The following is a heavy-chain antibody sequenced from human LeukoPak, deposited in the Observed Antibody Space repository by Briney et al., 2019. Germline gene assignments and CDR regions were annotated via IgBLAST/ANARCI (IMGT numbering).Heavy chain of an antibody. CDR2: ISYSGST. V-gene: IGHV4-59*01. J-gene: IGHJ6*02. D-gene: IGHD3-22*01. Sequence: SETLSHTCTVSGGSISSYYWSWIRQPPGRGLEWIGYISYSGSTNYNPSLKSRVTISVDTSNNQFSLKLSSVTAADTAVYYCARDRAYVSSGYYYYYGMDVWGQGTTVTVSS. CDR1: GGSISSYY. CDR3: ARDRAYVSSGYYYYYGMDV.